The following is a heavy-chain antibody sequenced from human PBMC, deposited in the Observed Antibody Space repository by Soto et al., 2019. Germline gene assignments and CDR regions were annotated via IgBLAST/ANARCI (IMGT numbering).Heavy chain of an antibody. D-gene: IGHD3-9*01. J-gene: IGHJ6*04. Sequence: ASVKVSCKASGGTFSSYAISWVRQAPGQGLEWMGGIIPIFGTANYAQKFQGRVTITADESTSTAYMELSSLRSEDTAVYYCARDLVRYFDWLLGSYYYYGMDVRGEGTTVTVSS. CDR1: GGTFSSYA. CDR2: IIPIFGTA. CDR3: ARDLVRYFDWLLGSYYYYGMDV. V-gene: IGHV1-69*13.